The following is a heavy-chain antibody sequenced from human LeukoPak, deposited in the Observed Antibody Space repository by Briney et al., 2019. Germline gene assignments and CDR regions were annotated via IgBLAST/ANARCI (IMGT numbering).Heavy chain of an antibody. CDR1: GGSISSYY. CDR3: AKNEYNTSPGRYNWFDP. V-gene: IGHV4-59*01. J-gene: IGHJ5*02. CDR2: IYYSGSI. Sequence: SETLSLTCTVSGGSISSYYWSWIRQPPGKGLEWIGYIYYSGSINYNPSLKSRVTISVDTSKNQFSLKLSSVTAADTAVYYCAKNEYNTSPGRYNWFDPWGQGTLVTISS. D-gene: IGHD3-10*01.